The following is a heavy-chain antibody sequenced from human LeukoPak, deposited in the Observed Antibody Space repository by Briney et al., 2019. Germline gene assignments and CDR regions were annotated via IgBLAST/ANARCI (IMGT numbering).Heavy chain of an antibody. CDR3: TRDRVSGQYYSDSFDT. J-gene: IGHJ3*02. CDR2: ISYDGSNH. CDR1: GFISREYA. D-gene: IGHD3-10*01. V-gene: IGHV3-30*04. Sequence: GGSLRLSCAASGFISREYALHWVRQAPGQGLEWLAIISYDGSNHYYADSVKGRFTISRDNSKNTLFLQMNSLRADDTAVYYCTRDRVSGQYYSDSFDTWGQGTMVTVSS.